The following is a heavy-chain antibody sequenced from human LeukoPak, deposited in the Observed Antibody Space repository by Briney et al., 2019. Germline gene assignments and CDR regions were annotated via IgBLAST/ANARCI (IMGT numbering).Heavy chain of an antibody. Sequence: GGSLRLSCAASGFTFSSYGMHWVRQAPGKGLEWVAVIWYDGSNKYYADSVKGRFTISRDNSKNTLYLQMNSLRAEDTAVYYCARDSVSYDFWSGYTTYYYYGMDVRGQGTTVTVSS. V-gene: IGHV3-33*01. CDR2: IWYDGSNK. J-gene: IGHJ6*02. CDR1: GFTFSSYG. CDR3: ARDSVSYDFWSGYTTYYYYGMDV. D-gene: IGHD3-3*01.